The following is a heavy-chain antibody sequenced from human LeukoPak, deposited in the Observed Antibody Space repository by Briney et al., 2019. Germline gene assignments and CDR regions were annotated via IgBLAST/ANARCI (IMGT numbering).Heavy chain of an antibody. D-gene: IGHD3-22*01. J-gene: IGHJ4*02. CDR3: ARHDKQGAADYFDY. Sequence: GESLKTSCEGSRYSFTSYWIGWVRQLPGKGLEWMGIIYPGDADTRYIPSFQGPVTISADKSISTAYMQWSSLKASDTAMYYCARHDKQGAADYFDYWGQGTLVTVSS. CDR2: IYPGDADT. CDR1: RYSFTSYW. V-gene: IGHV5-51*01.